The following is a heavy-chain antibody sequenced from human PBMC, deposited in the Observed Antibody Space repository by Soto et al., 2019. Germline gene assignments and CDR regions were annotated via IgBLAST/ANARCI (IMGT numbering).Heavy chain of an antibody. Sequence: PSETMSLTCTVYGGSISGYYLSWISQTTGKGLEWIGEINHSGSTNYNPSLKSRVTISVDTSKNQFSLKLSSVTAADTAVYYCARDEYSYGYGYYYYGMGVWGQGTTVTVSS. CDR2: INHSGST. J-gene: IGHJ6*02. CDR1: GGSISGYY. D-gene: IGHD5-18*01. CDR3: ARDEYSYGYGYYYYGMGV. V-gene: IGHV4-34*01.